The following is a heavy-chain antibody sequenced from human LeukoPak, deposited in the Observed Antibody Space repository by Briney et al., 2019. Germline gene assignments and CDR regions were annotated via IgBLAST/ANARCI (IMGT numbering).Heavy chain of an antibody. V-gene: IGHV3-7*01. CDR3: ARDGRYFDWSLQWKDAFDI. CDR2: MRQDGSEK. CDR1: GFTFSNYW. D-gene: IGHD3-9*01. J-gene: IGHJ3*02. Sequence: GGSLRLSCAASGFTFSNYWMSWVRQAPGKGLEWVANMRQDGSEKYYVDSVKGRFTISRDNAKNSLYLQMNSLRAEDTAVYYCARDGRYFDWSLQWKDAFDIWGQGTMVTVSS.